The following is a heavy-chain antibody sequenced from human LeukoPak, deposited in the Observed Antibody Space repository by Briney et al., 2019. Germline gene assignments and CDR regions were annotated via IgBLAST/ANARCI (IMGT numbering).Heavy chain of an antibody. CDR2: IYHSGST. J-gene: IGHJ5*02. D-gene: IGHD3-10*01. CDR1: GGSISSGGYS. V-gene: IGHV4-30-2*01. Sequence: PSETLSLTCAVSGGSISSGGYSWSWIRQPPGKGLEWIGYIYHSGSTYYNPSLKSRVTISVDRSTNQFSLKLSSVTAADTAVYYCARDYYGSGSNWFDPWGQGTLVTVSS. CDR3: ARDYYGSGSNWFDP.